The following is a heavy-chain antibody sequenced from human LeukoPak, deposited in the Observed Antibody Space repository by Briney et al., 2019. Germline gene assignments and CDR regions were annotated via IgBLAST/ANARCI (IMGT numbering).Heavy chain of an antibody. CDR2: IKPEGSEK. V-gene: IGHV3-7*01. CDR1: GFTFSSFW. CDR3: TRNRGLDV. D-gene: IGHD6-25*01. J-gene: IGHJ6*02. Sequence: GGSLRLSCAASGFTFSSFWMSWVRQAPGKRLEWVANIKPEGSEKYYVDSVKGRFTISRDNAKNSLYLQMNSLRAEDTAVYYCTRNRGLDVWGQGTTVTVSS.